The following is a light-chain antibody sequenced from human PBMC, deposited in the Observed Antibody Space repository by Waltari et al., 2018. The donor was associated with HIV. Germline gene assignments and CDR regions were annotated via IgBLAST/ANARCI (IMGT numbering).Light chain of an antibody. CDR3: QVWDTSSAHVI. CDR1: NIGSKS. CDR2: DDG. J-gene: IGLJ2*01. Sequence: SYVLTQPPSVSVAPGQTARITCGGNNIGSKSVHWYQQKPGQAPVLVVYDDGDRPSGIPGRFSGSNSGNTATLTSSRVEAGDEADYYCQVWDTSSAHVIFGGGTKLTVL. V-gene: IGLV3-21*02.